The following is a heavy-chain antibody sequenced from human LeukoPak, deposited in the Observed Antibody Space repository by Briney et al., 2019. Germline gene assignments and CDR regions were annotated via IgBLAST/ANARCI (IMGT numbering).Heavy chain of an antibody. V-gene: IGHV4-59*12. CDR2: VDHTGST. CDR3: ARDHQPDLFDYDVSGEYDAFDI. J-gene: IGHJ3*02. D-gene: IGHD3-22*01. Sequence: SETLSLTCTVSDDSITMYYWTWLRQPPGKGLEWIGYVDHTGSTKFNPSLKSRVTISVDTSKNKFSLKLSSVTAADTAVYYCARDHQPDLFDYDVSGEYDAFDIWGQGTMVTVSS. CDR1: DDSITMYY.